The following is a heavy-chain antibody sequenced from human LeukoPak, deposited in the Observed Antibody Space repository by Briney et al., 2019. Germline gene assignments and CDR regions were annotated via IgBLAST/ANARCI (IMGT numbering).Heavy chain of an antibody. CDR3: ARDSRTGTEEVRWFDP. D-gene: IGHD1-7*01. J-gene: IGHJ5*02. V-gene: IGHV1-69*13. CDR2: IIPIFGTA. CDR1: GGTFIIYA. Sequence: SVKVSCKASGGTFIIYAISRVRQAPGQGLEWMGGIIPIFGTANYAQKFQGRVTITADESTSTAYMELSSLRSEDTAVYYCARDSRTGTEEVRWFDPWGQGTLVTVSS.